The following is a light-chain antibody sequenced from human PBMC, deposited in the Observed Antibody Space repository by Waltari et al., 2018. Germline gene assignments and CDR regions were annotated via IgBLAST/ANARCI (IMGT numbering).Light chain of an antibody. CDR3: CSYAGSSTHVL. J-gene: IGLJ2*01. Sequence: QSALTQPASVSGSPGQSITISCTGTSSDVGGYNYVSWYQQYPDKDHKLMIYDVSKRPSGVSNRFSGSKSGNTASLTISGLQAEDEADYYCCSYAGSSTHVLFGGGTKLTVL. CDR2: DVS. V-gene: IGLV2-23*02. CDR1: SSDVGGYNY.